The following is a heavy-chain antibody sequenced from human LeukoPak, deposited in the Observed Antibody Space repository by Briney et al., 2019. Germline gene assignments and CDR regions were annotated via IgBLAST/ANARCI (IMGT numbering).Heavy chain of an antibody. CDR1: GFSFSNYN. CDR2: ISTSSTYI. J-gene: IGHJ4*02. D-gene: IGHD3-22*01. Sequence: GGSLRPSCAASGFSFSNYNINWVRQAPGKGLEWVSSISTSSTYIFYADSVKGRFTISRDNAKNSLYLQMNSLRADDTAVYYCATGKHYYDSSGYYFYYFDYWGQGTLVTVSS. CDR3: ATGKHYYDSSGYYFYYFDY. V-gene: IGHV3-21*01.